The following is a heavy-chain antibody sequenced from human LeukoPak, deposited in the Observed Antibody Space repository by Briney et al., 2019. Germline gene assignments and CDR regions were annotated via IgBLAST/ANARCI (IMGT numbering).Heavy chain of an antibody. CDR2: IYYSGST. CDR3: ARGTYSSSSSGYYFDY. CDR1: GGSISSSSYY. Sequence: SETLSLTCTVSGGSISSSSYYWGWIRQPLGKGLEWIGSIYYSGSTYYNPSLKSRVTISVDTSKNQFSLKLSSVTAADTAVYYCARGTYSSSSSGYYFDYWGQGTLVTVSS. V-gene: IGHV4-39*07. J-gene: IGHJ4*02. D-gene: IGHD6-6*01.